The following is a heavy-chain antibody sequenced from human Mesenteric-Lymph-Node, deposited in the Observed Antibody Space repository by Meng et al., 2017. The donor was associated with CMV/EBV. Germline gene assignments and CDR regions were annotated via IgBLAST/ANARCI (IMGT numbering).Heavy chain of an antibody. Sequence: GESLKISCAASGFTFSSYGMHWVRQAPGKGLEWVAVIWYDGSNKYYADSVKGRFTISRDNAKNSLYLQMNSLRAEDTAVYYCARDAGSRTFDYWGQGTLVTVSS. D-gene: IGHD3-10*01. CDR3: ARDAGSRTFDY. CDR2: IWYDGSNK. V-gene: IGHV3-33*01. J-gene: IGHJ4*02. CDR1: GFTFSSYG.